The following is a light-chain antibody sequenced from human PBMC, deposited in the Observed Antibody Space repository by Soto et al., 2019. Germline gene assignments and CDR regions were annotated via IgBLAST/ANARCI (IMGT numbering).Light chain of an antibody. CDR2: GAT. CDR1: QSVSSN. V-gene: IGKV3-15*01. Sequence: EIVMTQSPATLSVSPGERATLSCRASQSVSSNLAWYQQKPGQAPRLVIYGATTRATGIPARFSGSGSGTEFTLTISSLQSEDFAVYYCQQYNNWPPAYTFGQGTKLEIK. CDR3: QQYNNWPPAYT. J-gene: IGKJ2*01.